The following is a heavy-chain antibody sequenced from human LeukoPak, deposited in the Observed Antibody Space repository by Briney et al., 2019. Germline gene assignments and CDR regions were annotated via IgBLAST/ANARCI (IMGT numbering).Heavy chain of an antibody. CDR3: AREWRGRYYYYYMDV. V-gene: IGHV4-59*01. CDR2: IYYSGST. J-gene: IGHJ6*03. CDR1: GGSISSYY. D-gene: IGHD2-15*01. Sequence: PSETLSLTCTVSGGSISSYYWGWIRNPPGKGLDGIGYIYYSGSTNYIPSLKSRVTISVDTSKNQFSLKLSSVTAADTAVYYCAREWRGRYYYYYMDVWGKGTTVTVSS.